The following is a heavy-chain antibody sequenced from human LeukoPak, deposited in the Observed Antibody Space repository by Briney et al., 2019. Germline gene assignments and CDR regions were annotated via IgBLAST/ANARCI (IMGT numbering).Heavy chain of an antibody. CDR3: AAVDVDTAFP. V-gene: IGHV3-23*01. D-gene: IGHD5-18*01. CDR2: ISGSGGST. Sequence: GGSLRLSCAASGITFIKYSMTWVRQAPGKGLEWVSAISGSGGSTYYADSVKGRFTISRDNSKNTLYLQMNSLRAEDTAVYYCAAVDVDTAFPWGQGTLVTVSS. J-gene: IGHJ5*02. CDR1: GITFIKYS.